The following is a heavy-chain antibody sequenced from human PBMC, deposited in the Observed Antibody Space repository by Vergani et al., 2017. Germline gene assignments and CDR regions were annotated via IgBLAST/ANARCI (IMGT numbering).Heavy chain of an antibody. CDR3: AKDLVDILTGPFDY. CDR2: IRYDGSNK. CDR1: GFTFSSYG. J-gene: IGHJ4*02. V-gene: IGHV3-30*02. Sequence: QVQLVESGGGVVQPGGSLRLSCAASGFTFSSYGMHWVRQAPGKGLEWVAFIRYDGSNKYYADSVKGRFTISRDNSKNTLYLQMNSLRAEDTAVYYCAKDLVDILTGPFDYWGQGTLVTVSS. D-gene: IGHD3-9*01.